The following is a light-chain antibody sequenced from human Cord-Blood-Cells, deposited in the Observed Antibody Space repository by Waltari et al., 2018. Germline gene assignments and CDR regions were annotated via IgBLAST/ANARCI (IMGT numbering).Light chain of an antibody. CDR3: QVWDSSSDRLYV. J-gene: IGLJ1*01. V-gene: IGLV3-21*04. CDR2: YDS. CDR1: NIGRKS. Sequence: SYVLTQPPSVSVAPGKTARITRGGKNIGRKSVHRYQQKPGQPPVLVIYYDSDRPSGIPERFSGSNSGNTATLTISRVEAGDEADYYCQVWDSSSDRLYVFGTGTKVTVL.